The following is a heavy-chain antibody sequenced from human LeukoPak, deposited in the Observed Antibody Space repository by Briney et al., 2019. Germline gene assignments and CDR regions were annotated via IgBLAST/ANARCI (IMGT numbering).Heavy chain of an antibody. Sequence: RGSLRLSCAASGFTFSSYAMNWVRQAPRKVLEWVARISGSVGSTSSAVHVKGRFAISRDKSKNTLYLKMNSLRAEHTARYYCAKATGDLRPFQLDYWGKGTLVTVSS. V-gene: IGHV3-23*01. D-gene: IGHD1-14*01. J-gene: IGHJ4*02. CDR3: AKATGDLRPFQLDY. CDR2: ISGSVGST. CDR1: GFTFSSYA.